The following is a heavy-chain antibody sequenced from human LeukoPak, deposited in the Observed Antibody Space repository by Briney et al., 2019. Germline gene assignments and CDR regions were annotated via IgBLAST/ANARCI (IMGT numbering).Heavy chain of an antibody. J-gene: IGHJ4*02. Sequence: GGSLRLSCAASGFTFSDYYMSWIRQAPGKGLEWVSYISNSGSTIYYADSVKGRFTISRDNAKNSLYLQMNSLRAEDTALYYCAKVHFVQGFDFWGQGTLVTVSS. CDR2: ISNSGSTI. V-gene: IGHV3-11*01. CDR3: AKVHFVQGFDF. CDR1: GFTFSDYY. D-gene: IGHD2-8*01.